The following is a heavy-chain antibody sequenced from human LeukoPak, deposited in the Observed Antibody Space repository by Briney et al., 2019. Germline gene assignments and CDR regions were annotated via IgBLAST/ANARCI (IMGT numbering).Heavy chain of an antibody. V-gene: IGHV4-59*01. Sequence: SETLSLTCAVYGGSFSGYYWSWIRQPPGKGLEWIGYIYYSGSTNYNPSLKSRVTISVDTSKNQFSLKLSSVTAADTAVYYCARVEFCSSTSCHLTVDYWGQGTLVTVSS. CDR2: IYYSGST. J-gene: IGHJ4*02. CDR3: ARVEFCSSTSCHLTVDY. D-gene: IGHD2-2*01. CDR1: GGSFSGYY.